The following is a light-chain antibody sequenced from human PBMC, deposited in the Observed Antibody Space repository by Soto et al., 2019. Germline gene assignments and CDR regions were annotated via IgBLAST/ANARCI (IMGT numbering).Light chain of an antibody. J-gene: IGKJ1*01. V-gene: IGKV1-5*03. CDR2: KAS. CDR1: QSISSW. Sequence: DIQMTQSPSTLSASVGDRVTITCRASQSISSWLTWYQQKAGQAPKLLIYKASIVESGVPSRFSCSGSGTEFTLTISSLQPDDSATYYCQQYSYFATFGQGTRVEVK. CDR3: QQYSYFAT.